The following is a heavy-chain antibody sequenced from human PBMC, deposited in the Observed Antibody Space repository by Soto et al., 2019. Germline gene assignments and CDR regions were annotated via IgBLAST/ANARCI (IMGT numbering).Heavy chain of an antibody. CDR3: ARGMGATHFAY. D-gene: IGHD1-26*01. J-gene: IGHJ4*02. V-gene: IGHV4-31*03. CDR2: IYYSGST. Sequence: SETLSLTCTVSGGSISSGGYYWSWIRQHPGKGLEWIGYIYYSGSTSDSPSLKSRVTISVDTSENQFSLRLTSVAAADTAVYYFARGMGATHFAYWGQGTLVTVSS. CDR1: GGSISSGGYY.